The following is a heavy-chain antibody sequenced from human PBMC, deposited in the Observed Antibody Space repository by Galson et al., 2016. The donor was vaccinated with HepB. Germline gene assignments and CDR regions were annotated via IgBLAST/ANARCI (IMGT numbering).Heavy chain of an antibody. Sequence: SLRLSCATSGIIFPTDAMTWVRQAPGKGLEWVAIITYGGTNLYYSVSVKGRFTISRDNSKNTVWLQMNSLRAEDTAVYYCAKNYDGQWPLEYLDSWGQGTLVTVSA. CDR1: GIIFPTDA. J-gene: IGHJ4*02. D-gene: IGHD6-19*01. CDR2: ITYGGTNL. V-gene: IGHV3-30*18. CDR3: AKNYDGQWPLEYLDS.